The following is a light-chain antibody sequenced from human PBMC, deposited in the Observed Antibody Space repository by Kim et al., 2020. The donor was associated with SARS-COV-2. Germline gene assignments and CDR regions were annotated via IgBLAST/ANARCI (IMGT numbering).Light chain of an antibody. Sequence: EIVLTQSPGTLSLSPGERVTLSCRASQSVSINNLAWYYQKPGQAPRLLIYGASSRATGIPDRFSGSWSGTDFTLTISRLEPEDFAVYYCQQYGSEPITFGQGTRLEIK. CDR3: QQYGSEPIT. J-gene: IGKJ5*01. V-gene: IGKV3-20*01. CDR2: GAS. CDR1: QSVSINN.